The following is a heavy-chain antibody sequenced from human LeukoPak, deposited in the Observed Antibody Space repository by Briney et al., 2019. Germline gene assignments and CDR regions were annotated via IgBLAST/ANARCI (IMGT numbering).Heavy chain of an antibody. CDR2: IIPIFGIA. Sequence: SVKVSCKASGGTFSSYAISWVRQAPGQGLEWMGRIIPIFGIANYAQMFQGRVTITADKSTSTAYMELSSLRSEDTAVYYCARSPVAAAGTDYYGMDVWGQGTTVTVSS. V-gene: IGHV1-69*04. CDR1: GGTFSSYA. CDR3: ARSPVAAAGTDYYGMDV. D-gene: IGHD6-13*01. J-gene: IGHJ6*02.